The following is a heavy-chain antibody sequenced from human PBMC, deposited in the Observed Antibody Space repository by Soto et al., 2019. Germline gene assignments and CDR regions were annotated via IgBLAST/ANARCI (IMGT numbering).Heavy chain of an antibody. D-gene: IGHD1-26*01. CDR3: ARDLQGWELGYYYYGMDV. CDR2: ISAYNGNT. J-gene: IGHJ6*02. V-gene: IGHV1-18*01. Sequence: XSVKVSCKASGYTFTSYGISWVRQAPGQGLEWMGWISAYNGNTNYAQKLQGRVTMTTDTSTSTAYMELRSLRSDDTAVYYCARDLQGWELGYYYYGMDVWGQGTTVTVSS. CDR1: GYTFTSYG.